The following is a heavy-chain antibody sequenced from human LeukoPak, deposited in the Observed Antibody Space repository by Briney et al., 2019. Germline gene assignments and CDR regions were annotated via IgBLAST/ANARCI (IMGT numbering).Heavy chain of an antibody. CDR1: GFTVSSNY. D-gene: IGHD3-10*01. Sequence: GGSLRLSCAASGFTVSSNYMSWVRQAPGKGLEWVSVIYSGGSTYYADSAKGRFTISRDNSKNTLYLQMNSLRAEDTAVYYCARDSVRAGYFDYWGQGTLVTVSS. J-gene: IGHJ4*02. CDR2: IYSGGST. CDR3: ARDSVRAGYFDY. V-gene: IGHV3-53*01.